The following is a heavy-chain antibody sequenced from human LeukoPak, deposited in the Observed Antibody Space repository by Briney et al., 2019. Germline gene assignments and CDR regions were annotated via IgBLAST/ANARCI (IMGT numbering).Heavy chain of an antibody. Sequence: PGGSLRLSCAVSEITLSNYGMSWVRQAPGKGLEWVAGISGSGGATYYADSVKGRFTISRDNPKNTLYLQMNSLRAEDTAVYFCAKRGVVIRVILVGFHKEAYYFDSWGQGALVTVSS. J-gene: IGHJ4*02. D-gene: IGHD3-10*01. CDR1: EITLSNYG. V-gene: IGHV3-23*01. CDR3: AKRGVVIRVILVGFHKEAYYFDS. CDR2: ISGSGGAT.